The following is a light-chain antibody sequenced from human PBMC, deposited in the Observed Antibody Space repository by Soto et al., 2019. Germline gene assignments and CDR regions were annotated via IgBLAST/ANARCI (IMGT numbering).Light chain of an antibody. CDR3: QQRSNWPT. J-gene: IGKJ5*01. CDR1: QSVSSY. V-gene: IGKV3-11*01. Sequence: GLTQSPSTLSLSPGERATLSCRASQSVSSYLAWYQQKPGQAPRLLIYDASNRATGIPARFSGSGSGTDFTLTISSLEPEDFAVYYCQQRSNWPTFGQGTRLEIK. CDR2: DAS.